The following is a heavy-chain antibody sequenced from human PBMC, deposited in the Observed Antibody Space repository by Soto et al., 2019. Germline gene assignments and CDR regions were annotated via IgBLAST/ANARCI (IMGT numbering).Heavy chain of an antibody. D-gene: IGHD3-16*01. Sequence: GGSLRLSCAASGFTFSSYAMHWVRQAPGKGLEWVAVISYDGSNKYYADSVKGRFTISRDNSKNTLYLQMNSLRAEDTAVYYCAREKRGDFDYWGQGTLVTVSS. J-gene: IGHJ4*02. CDR1: GFTFSSYA. V-gene: IGHV3-30-3*01. CDR3: AREKRGDFDY. CDR2: ISYDGSNK.